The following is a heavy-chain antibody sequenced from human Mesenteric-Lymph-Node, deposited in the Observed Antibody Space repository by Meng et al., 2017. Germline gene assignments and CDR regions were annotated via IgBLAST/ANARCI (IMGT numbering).Heavy chain of an antibody. D-gene: IGHD3-22*01. CDR1: GGSFSALY. V-gene: IGHV4-34*01. CDR2: IDHSGST. CDR3: ARGLKNRYYYDSSGYYYFDY. J-gene: IGHJ4*02. Sequence: QTHSLTSGYFGGSFSALYWFWIRQVPGKGLVWIGEIDHSGSTNYNPSLKSRVTISIDTSKSQLSLRLSSVTAADTAVYYCARGLKNRYYYDSSGYYYFDYWGQGTLVTVSS.